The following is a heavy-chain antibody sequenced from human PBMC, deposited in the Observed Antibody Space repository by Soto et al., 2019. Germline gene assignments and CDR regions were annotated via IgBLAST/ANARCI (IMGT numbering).Heavy chain of an antibody. CDR1: GSSISSGGYS. Sequence: SETLSLTCTVSGSSISSGGYSWNWIRQAPGKGLEWIGYIYHSGYTLYNPSLKGRVTISVDKSKNHFSLNLTSVTAADTAVYYCARDQLEGNWFDPWGQGTLVNVSS. J-gene: IGHJ5*02. CDR3: ARDQLEGNWFDP. CDR2: IYHSGYT. D-gene: IGHD1-1*01. V-gene: IGHV4-30-2*01.